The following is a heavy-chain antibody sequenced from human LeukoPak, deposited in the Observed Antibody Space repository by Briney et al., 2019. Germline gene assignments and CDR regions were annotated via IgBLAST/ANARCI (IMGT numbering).Heavy chain of an antibody. J-gene: IGHJ4*02. V-gene: IGHV3-48*03. D-gene: IGHD6-6*01. Sequence: GVSLRLSCAVSGFTFSSDEMIWLRQAPGKGLEWISYISSSGNTIYYADSVKGRFTISRDNAKSSLYLQMNSLTDEDTAVYYCATARPPPHYGGQGILVTVSS. CDR3: ATARPPPHY. CDR2: ISSSGNTI. CDR1: GFTFSSDE.